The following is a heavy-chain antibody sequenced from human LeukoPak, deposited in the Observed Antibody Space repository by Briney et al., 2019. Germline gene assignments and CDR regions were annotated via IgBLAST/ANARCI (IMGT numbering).Heavy chain of an antibody. CDR3: ARERAARRPIGYYYYYMDV. D-gene: IGHD6-6*01. CDR1: GGSISSYY. Sequence: SETLSLTCTVSGGSISSYYWSWIRQPPGKGLEWIGYIYYSGSTNYNPSLKSRVTISVDTSKNRFSLKLSSVTAADAAVYYCARERAARRPIGYYYYYMDVWGKGTTVTVSS. V-gene: IGHV4-59*12. CDR2: IYYSGST. J-gene: IGHJ6*03.